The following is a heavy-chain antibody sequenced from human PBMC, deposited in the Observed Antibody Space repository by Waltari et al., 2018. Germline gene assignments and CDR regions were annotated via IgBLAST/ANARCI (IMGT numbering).Heavy chain of an antibody. D-gene: IGHD2-15*01. V-gene: IGHV3-15*07. CDR2: IKSKSRGETT. CDR1: GCAFNAAW. Sequence: EVQLVESGGGLVKPGGSLSLSCAAPGCAFNAAWMNWVRPAPGTGLEWVARIKSKSRGETTQYAAPVQGRFTISRDDSRSTFYLQMNSLKIEDSGVYYCTTDLHPVVEYGLDVWGPGTTVTVSS. J-gene: IGHJ6*02. CDR3: TTDLHPVVEYGLDV.